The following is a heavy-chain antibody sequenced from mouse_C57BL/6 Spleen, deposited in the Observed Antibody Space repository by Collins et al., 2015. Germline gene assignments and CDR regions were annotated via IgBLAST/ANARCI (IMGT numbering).Heavy chain of an antibody. D-gene: IGHD2-2*01. V-gene: IGHV3-2*02. CDR1: GYSITSDYA. CDR2: ISYSGST. J-gene: IGHJ2*01. Sequence: DVQLQESGPGLVKPSQSLSLTCTVTGYSITSDYAWNWIRQFPGNKLEWMGYISYSGSTSYNPSLKSRISITRDTSKNQFFLQLNSVTTEDTATYYCARGGLPYYFDYWGQGTTLTVSS. CDR3: ARGGLPYYFDY.